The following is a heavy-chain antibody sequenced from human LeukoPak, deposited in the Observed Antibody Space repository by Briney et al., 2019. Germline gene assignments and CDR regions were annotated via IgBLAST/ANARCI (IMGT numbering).Heavy chain of an antibody. D-gene: IGHD6-19*01. CDR3: ARRQQWPRYYFDY. CDR1: GYSFTSYW. V-gene: IGHV5-51*01. J-gene: IGHJ4*02. CDR2: IYPGDSDT. Sequence: GESLKISCKGSGYSFTSYWIGWVRQMPGKGLEWMGIIYPGDSDTRYSPSFQGQVTISADKSISTAYLQWGSLKASDTAMYYRARRQQWPRYYFDYWGQGTLVTVSS.